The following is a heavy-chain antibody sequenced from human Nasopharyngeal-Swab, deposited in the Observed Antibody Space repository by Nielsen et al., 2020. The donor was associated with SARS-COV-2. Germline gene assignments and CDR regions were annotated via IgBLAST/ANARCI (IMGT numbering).Heavy chain of an antibody. Sequence: SCDISGDSVSSNTVAWNWISQSPSRGLEWLGRTYYRSKWYTDYALSVKSRITINADTAKNQFSLQLNSVTPEDTAIYYCARRSSLGVDAFDFWGQQTMVTVSS. D-gene: IGHD3-16*01. CDR2: TYYRSKWYT. J-gene: IGHJ3*01. CDR3: ARRSSLGVDAFDF. CDR1: GDSVSSNTVA. V-gene: IGHV6-1*01.